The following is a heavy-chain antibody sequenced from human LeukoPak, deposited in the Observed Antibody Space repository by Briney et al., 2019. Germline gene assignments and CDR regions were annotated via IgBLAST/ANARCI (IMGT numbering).Heavy chain of an antibody. CDR1: GNTLTDLS. CDR3: AAEGQWSLVHYFNS. V-gene: IGHV1-24*01. J-gene: IGHJ4*02. Sequence: ASVKVSCKVSGNTLTDLSIHWVRQAPEKGLDWMGGFDPEDAEVIYAEKFQDRVTMTEDPSTDTAYLELSSLRSEDTAVYYCAAEGQWSLVHYFNSWGQGTLVTVSS. D-gene: IGHD2-15*01. CDR2: FDPEDAEV.